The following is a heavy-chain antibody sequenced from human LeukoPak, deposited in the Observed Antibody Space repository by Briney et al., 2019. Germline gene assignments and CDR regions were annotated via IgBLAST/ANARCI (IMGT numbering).Heavy chain of an antibody. CDR3: ARLGIITAAGSNDY. J-gene: IGHJ4*02. CDR2: INHSGGT. V-gene: IGHV4-34*01. Sequence: SETLSLTCAVYGGSFSGYSWNWIRQPPVKGLEWIGEINHSGGTNYNPSLKSRVTISVDTSKKQFSLKLSSVTAADTAVYYCARLGIITAAGSNDYWGQGTLVTVSS. D-gene: IGHD6-13*01. CDR1: GGSFSGYS.